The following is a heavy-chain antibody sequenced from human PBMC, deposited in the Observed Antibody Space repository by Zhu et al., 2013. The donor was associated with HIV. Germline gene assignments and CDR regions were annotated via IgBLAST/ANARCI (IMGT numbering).Heavy chain of an antibody. Sequence: QVQLVQSGAEVKKAGASVKVSCKASGYTFTRYGISWVRQAPGQRLEWMGWISAYSGNTNYARKLQDRITMTTDTVTNTAYMELRSLRSDDTAVYYCARDLYSTSSRPFDIWGQGTMVTSLQ. V-gene: IGHV1-18*01. J-gene: IGHJ3*02. D-gene: IGHD6-6*01. CDR1: GYTFTRYG. CDR2: ISAYSGNT. CDR3: ARDLYSTSSRPFDI.